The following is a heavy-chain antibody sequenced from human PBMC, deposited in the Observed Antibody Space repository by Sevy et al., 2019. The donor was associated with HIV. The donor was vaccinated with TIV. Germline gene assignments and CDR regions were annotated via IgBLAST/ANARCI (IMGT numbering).Heavy chain of an antibody. CDR1: GGSISSYY. V-gene: IGHV4-59*01. D-gene: IGHD3-22*01. CDR2: VYYSWTT. CDR3: ARTNENYRDTTGYEVSFDI. J-gene: IGHJ3*02. Sequence: SETLSLTCTVSGGSISSYYWSWIRQPPGKGLEWIGYVYYSWTTNYNPSLKSRVTLSVDTSKNQFSLKLRSVTAAETAVYFCARTNENYRDTTGYEVSFDIWGQGTMVTVSS.